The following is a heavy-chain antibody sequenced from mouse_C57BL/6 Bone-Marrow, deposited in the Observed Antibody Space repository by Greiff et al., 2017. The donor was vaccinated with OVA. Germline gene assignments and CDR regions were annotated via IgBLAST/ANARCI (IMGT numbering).Heavy chain of an antibody. CDR1: GFTFSDYY. D-gene: IGHD1-1*01. Sequence: DVMLVESGGGLVQPGGSLKLSCAASGFTFSDYYMYWVRQTPEKRLEWVAYISNGGGSTYYPDTVKGRFTISRDNAKNTLYLQMSRLKSEDTAMYYCARPALYYYGSSPFAYWGQGTLVTVSA. CDR3: ARPALYYYGSSPFAY. J-gene: IGHJ3*01. V-gene: IGHV5-12*01. CDR2: ISNGGGST.